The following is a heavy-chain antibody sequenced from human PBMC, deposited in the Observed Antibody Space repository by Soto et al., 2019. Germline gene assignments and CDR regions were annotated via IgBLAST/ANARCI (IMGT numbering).Heavy chain of an antibody. CDR1: GFTFSSYG. J-gene: IGHJ6*02. V-gene: IGHV3-33*01. Sequence: GGSLRLSCAASGFTFSSYGMHWVRQAPGKGLEWVAVIWYDGSNKYYADSVKGRFTISRDNSKNTLYLQMNSLRAEDTAVYYCARDFGFADLRLNYYYYYGMDVWGQGTTVTVSS. CDR2: IWYDGSNK. D-gene: IGHD3-3*01. CDR3: ARDFGFADLRLNYYYYYGMDV.